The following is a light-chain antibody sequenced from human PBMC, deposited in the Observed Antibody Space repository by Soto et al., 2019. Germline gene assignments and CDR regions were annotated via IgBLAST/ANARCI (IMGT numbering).Light chain of an antibody. CDR1: QSVSSN. J-gene: IGKJ1*01. Sequence: EIVMTQSPATLSVSPGERATLSCRASQSVSSNLAWYQQKPGQAPRLLIYGASTRATGIPTSFSGSGSGTEFPLPISSLQSEAFAVYYCQKYNNLDWTFGQGIKMEIK. CDR3: QKYNNLDWT. CDR2: GAS. V-gene: IGKV3-15*01.